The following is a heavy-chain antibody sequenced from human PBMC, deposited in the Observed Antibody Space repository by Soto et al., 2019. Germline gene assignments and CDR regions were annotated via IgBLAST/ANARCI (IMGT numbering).Heavy chain of an antibody. CDR1: GYPFPSSD. J-gene: IGHJ4*02. CDR3: ARDLAGSRNGGMVAMPDY. CDR2: INPSGGST. V-gene: IGHV1-46*03. Sequence: GASVKVSCKASGYPFPSSDINWVRQATGQGLEWMGIINPSGGSTSYAQKFQGRVTMTRDTSTSTVYMELSSLRSEDTAVYYCARDLAGSRNGGMVAMPDYWGQGTLVTVSS. D-gene: IGHD5-12*01.